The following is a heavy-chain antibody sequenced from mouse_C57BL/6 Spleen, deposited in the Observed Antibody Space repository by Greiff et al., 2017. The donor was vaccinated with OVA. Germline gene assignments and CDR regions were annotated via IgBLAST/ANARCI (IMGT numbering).Heavy chain of an antibody. CDR3: ARHEEIYYYGSSLDY. V-gene: IGHV1-62-2*01. J-gene: IGHJ2*01. D-gene: IGHD1-1*01. Sequence: QVQLKESGAELVKPGASVKLSCKASGYTFTEYTIHWVKQRSGQGLEWIGWFYPGSGSIKYNEKFKDKATLTADKSSSTVYMELSRLTSEDSAVYFCARHEEIYYYGSSLDYWGQGTTLTVSS. CDR1: GYTFTEYT. CDR2: FYPGSGSI.